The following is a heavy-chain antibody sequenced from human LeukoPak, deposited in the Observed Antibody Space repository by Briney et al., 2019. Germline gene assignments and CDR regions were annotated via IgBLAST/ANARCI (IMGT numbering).Heavy chain of an antibody. V-gene: IGHV3-66*01. CDR3: ARAPLLPTIQDRYYFDY. D-gene: IGHD5-24*01. CDR2: IYSDDST. J-gene: IGHJ4*02. CDR1: GFTVSSNY. Sequence: GGSLRLSCVASGFTVSSNYMNWVRQAPGKGLELVSVIYSDDSTYYADSVKDRFTISRDISKNTLYLQLNSLRAEDTAVYYCARAPLLPTIQDRYYFDYWGQGTLVTVSS.